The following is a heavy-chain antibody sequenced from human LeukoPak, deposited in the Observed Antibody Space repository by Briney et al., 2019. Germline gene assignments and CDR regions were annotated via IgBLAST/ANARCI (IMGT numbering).Heavy chain of an antibody. J-gene: IGHJ4*02. CDR2: ISSSSSYT. D-gene: IGHD2-15*01. Sequence: GGSLRLSCAASGFTFSDYYMSWLRRAPGKGLEWVSYISSSSSYTNSADSVKGRFTISRDNAKNSLYLQMNSLRAEDTAVYYCARDEGYCSGGSCYSNYWGQGTLVTVSS. CDR1: GFTFSDYY. V-gene: IGHV3-11*06. CDR3: ARDEGYCSGGSCYSNY.